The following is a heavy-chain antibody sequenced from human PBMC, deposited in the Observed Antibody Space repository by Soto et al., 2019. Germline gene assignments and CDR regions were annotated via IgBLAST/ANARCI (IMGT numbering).Heavy chain of an antibody. CDR3: AKPPDYNWNDY. J-gene: IGHJ4*02. Sequence: GGSLRLSCAASGFAFSSYAMHWVRQAPGKGLEWVAVISYNGDTTYYADSVKGRFTISRDNSKDTLYLQMNNLRAEDTAVYYCAKPPDYNWNDYWGQGTLVTVSS. CDR2: ISYNGDTT. CDR1: GFAFSSYA. D-gene: IGHD1-20*01. V-gene: IGHV3-30-3*02.